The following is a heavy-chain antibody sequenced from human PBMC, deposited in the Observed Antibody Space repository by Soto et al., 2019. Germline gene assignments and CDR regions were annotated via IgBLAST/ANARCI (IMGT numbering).Heavy chain of an antibody. D-gene: IGHD3-10*01. CDR3: AKDQTGQSYYYYYGMDV. J-gene: IGHJ6*02. CDR2: ISYDGSNK. V-gene: IGHV3-30*18. CDR1: GFTFSSYG. Sequence: GGSLRLSCAASGFTFSSYGMHWVRQAPGKGLEWVAVISYDGSNKYYADSVKGRFTISRDNSKNTLYLQMNSLRAEDTAVYYCAKDQTGQSYYYYYGMDVWGQGTTVTVSS.